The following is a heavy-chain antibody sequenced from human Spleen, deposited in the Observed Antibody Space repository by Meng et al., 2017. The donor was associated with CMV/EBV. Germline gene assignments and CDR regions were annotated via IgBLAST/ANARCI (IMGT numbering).Heavy chain of an antibody. J-gene: IGHJ4*02. CDR1: GFSFSSSS. CDR2: ISSSGSYI. V-gene: IGHV3-21*01. CDR3: ARDRPITIFDY. Sequence: LSLTCAASGFSFSSSSMNWVRQAPGKGLEWVSSISSSGSYIYYGDSVKGRFTISRDNAKNSLYLQMNSLRAEDTAVYYCARDRPITIFDYWGQGILVTVSS. D-gene: IGHD3-3*01.